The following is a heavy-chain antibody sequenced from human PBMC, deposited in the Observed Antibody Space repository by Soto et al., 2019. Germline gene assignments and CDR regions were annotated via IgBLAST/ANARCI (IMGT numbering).Heavy chain of an antibody. V-gene: IGHV1-3*01. J-gene: IGHJ4*02. CDR2: INAGNGNT. Sequence: QVQLVQSGAEVKKPGASVKVSCKASGYTFTSYAMHWVRQAPGQRLEWMGWINAGNGNTKYSQKFQGRVTITRDTSASTAYMELSSLRSEDTAVYYCARAWRISHGRWFGELLYYWGQGTLVTVSS. CDR3: ARAWRISHGRWFGELLYY. CDR1: GYTFTSYA. D-gene: IGHD3-10*01.